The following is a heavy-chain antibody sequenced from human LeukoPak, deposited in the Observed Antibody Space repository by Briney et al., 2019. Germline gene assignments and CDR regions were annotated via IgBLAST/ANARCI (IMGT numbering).Heavy chain of an antibody. D-gene: IGHD6-19*01. J-gene: IGHJ4*02. CDR1: GYIFTSYA. CDR2: INTNTGNP. V-gene: IGHV7-4-1*02. Sequence: ASVKVSCKTSGYIFTSYAMNWVRQAPGQGLEWMGWINTNTGNPAYAQGFTGRFVFSLDTSVSTAYLQISSLKAEDTAVYYCARESEVAVAGTRGLSYWGQGTLVTVSS. CDR3: ARESEVAVAGTRGLSY.